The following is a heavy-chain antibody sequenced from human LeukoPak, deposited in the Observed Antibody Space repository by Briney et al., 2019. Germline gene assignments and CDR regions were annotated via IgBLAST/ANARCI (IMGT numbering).Heavy chain of an antibody. CDR3: ARSFDYYDSSGYYFPFDY. CDR2: IYPGDSDT. CDR1: GYSFTSYW. J-gene: IGHJ4*02. Sequence: GESLKISCKGSGYSFTSYWIGWVRQMPGKGLEWMGIIYPGDSDTRYSPSFQGQVTISADKSISTAYLQWSSLKASDTAMYYCARSFDYYDSSGYYFPFDYWGQGTLVTASS. V-gene: IGHV5-51*01. D-gene: IGHD3-22*01.